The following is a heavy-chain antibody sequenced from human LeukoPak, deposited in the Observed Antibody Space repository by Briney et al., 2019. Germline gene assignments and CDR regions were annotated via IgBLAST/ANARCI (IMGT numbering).Heavy chain of an antibody. CDR2: IYYSGST. CDR1: GGSISSGDYY. J-gene: IGHJ4*02. D-gene: IGHD3-22*01. Sequence: SQTLSLTCTVSGGSISSGDYYWSWLRQPPGKGLEWIGYIYYSGSTYYNPSLKSRVTISVDTSKNQFSLKLSSVTAADTAVYYCARDPADSSGYYYVWGQGTLVTVSS. CDR3: ARDPADSSGYYYV. V-gene: IGHV4-30-4*01.